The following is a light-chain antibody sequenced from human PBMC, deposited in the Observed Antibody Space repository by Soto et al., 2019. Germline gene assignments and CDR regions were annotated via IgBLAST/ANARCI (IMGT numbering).Light chain of an antibody. CDR2: GAS. Sequence: ERVLTQSPATLSLSPGERATLSCRASETIRNLLAWYQQRPGQAPRLLIYGASTRATGIPARFSGSGSGTEFTLSISSLQPEDFATYFCLQHNHLPWTFGQGIKVDIK. V-gene: IGKV3-15*01. CDR3: LQHNHLPWT. CDR1: ETIRNL. J-gene: IGKJ1*01.